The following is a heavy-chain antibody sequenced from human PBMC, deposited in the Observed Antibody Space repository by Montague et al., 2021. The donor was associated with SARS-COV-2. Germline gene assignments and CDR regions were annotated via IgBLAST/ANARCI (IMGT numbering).Heavy chain of an antibody. V-gene: IGHV6-1*01. CDR3: ASPRVAELVRVELNWYFDL. D-gene: IGHD6-6*01. CDR1: GDSVSSNSAA. Sequence: CAISGDSVSSNSAAWNWIRQSPSRGLEWLGRTYYRSEWYNDYAVSVKSRITINPDTSKNQFSLQLNSVTAADTAVYYCASPRVAELVRVELNWYFDLWGRGTLVTVSS. J-gene: IGHJ2*01. CDR2: TYYRSEWYN.